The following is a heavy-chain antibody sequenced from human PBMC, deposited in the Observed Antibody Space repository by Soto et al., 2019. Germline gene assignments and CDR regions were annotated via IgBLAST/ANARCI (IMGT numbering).Heavy chain of an antibody. D-gene: IGHD4-17*01. V-gene: IGHV3-33*01. J-gene: IGHJ4*02. CDR2: IWYDGSNK. Sequence: GSLRLSCAASGFTFSSYGMHWVRQAPGKGLEWVAVIWYDGSNKYYADSVKGRFTISRDNSKNTLYLQMNSLRAEDTAVYYCARDVGGDYSYYFDYWGQGTLVTVSS. CDR3: ARDVGGDYSYYFDY. CDR1: GFTFSSYG.